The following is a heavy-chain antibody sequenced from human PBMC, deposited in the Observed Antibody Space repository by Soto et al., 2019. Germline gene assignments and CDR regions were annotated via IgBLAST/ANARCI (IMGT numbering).Heavy chain of an antibody. Sequence: ASVKVSCNASVYTFTSYGISWVLQAPVQGLEWMGWISAYNGNTNYAQKLQGRVTMTTDTSTSTAYMELRSLRSDDTAVYYCARDAHDFWSGYLSWFDPWGQGTLVTVSS. V-gene: IGHV1-18*04. CDR1: VYTFTSYG. CDR3: ARDAHDFWSGYLSWFDP. CDR2: ISAYNGNT. D-gene: IGHD3-3*01. J-gene: IGHJ5*02.